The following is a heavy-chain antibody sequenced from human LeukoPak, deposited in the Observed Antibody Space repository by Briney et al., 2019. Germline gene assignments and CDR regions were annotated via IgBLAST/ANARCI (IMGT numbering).Heavy chain of an antibody. Sequence: PGGSLRLSCAASGFTFSSYSMNWVRQAPGKGLEWVSSISSSSSYIYYADSVKGRFTISRDNAKNSLYLQMNSLRAEDTAVYYCARDLRVPTGYCYYWGQGTLVTVSS. D-gene: IGHD2-21*01. CDR1: GFTFSSYS. CDR3: ARDLRVPTGYCYY. V-gene: IGHV3-21*01. CDR2: ISSSSSYI. J-gene: IGHJ4*02.